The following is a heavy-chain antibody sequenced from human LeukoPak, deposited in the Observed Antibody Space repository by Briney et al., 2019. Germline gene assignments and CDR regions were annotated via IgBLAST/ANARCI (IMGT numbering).Heavy chain of an antibody. CDR2: ISYDGSKK. CDR3: ARGGGYSYGSFDY. D-gene: IGHD5-18*01. J-gene: IGHJ4*02. CDR1: GFTFNSYD. Sequence: PGGSLRLSCAASGFTFNSYDMHWVRQSPGKGLEWVADISYDGSKKYYADSVKGRFTISRDNSKNTLYLQMNNLRAEDTAVYYCARGGGYSYGSFDYWGQGTLVTVSS. V-gene: IGHV3-30*03.